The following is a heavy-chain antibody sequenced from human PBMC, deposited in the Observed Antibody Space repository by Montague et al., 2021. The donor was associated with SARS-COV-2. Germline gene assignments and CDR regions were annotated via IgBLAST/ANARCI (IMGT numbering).Heavy chain of an antibody. D-gene: IGHD1-26*01. CDR3: ARGSVGGYYFDY. CDR2: RGYDGRNE. Sequence: SLRLSCAASGFIFSNYGMHWVGRATANGLEWVARRGYDGRNEKYVDPEKGRFTISRDNFKNTLYLQMNSLRAEDTAIYYCARGSVGGYYFDYWGQGTLVTAS. V-gene: IGHV3-33*01. J-gene: IGHJ4*02. CDR1: GFIFSNYG.